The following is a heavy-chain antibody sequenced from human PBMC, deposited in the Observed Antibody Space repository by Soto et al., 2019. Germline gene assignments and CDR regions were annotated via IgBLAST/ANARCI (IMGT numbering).Heavy chain of an antibody. Sequence: EVPLLESGGGSVQPGGSLTLSCAASGFTFSSYAMNWVRQAPGKGLEWVSVISGSGGSTYYVDSVKGRFTISRDDSKNTLYLQMNSLRAEDTAVYYCAKGGSTSSYAGIDSWGQGSLVTVSS. D-gene: IGHD2-2*01. CDR3: AKGGSTSSYAGIDS. V-gene: IGHV3-23*01. CDR1: GFTFSSYA. J-gene: IGHJ5*02. CDR2: ISGSGGST.